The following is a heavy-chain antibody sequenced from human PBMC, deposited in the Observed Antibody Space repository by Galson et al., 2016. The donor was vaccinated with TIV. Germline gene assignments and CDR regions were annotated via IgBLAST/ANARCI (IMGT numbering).Heavy chain of an antibody. V-gene: IGHV1-69*01. CDR3: AKDRNTAFDTHYSYYGLDV. Sequence: CKASGGTFSSYVIKWVRQAPGQGLEWMGEIIPMFGTANYAQKFQGSVTITADESTSTAYMELRSLRSEDTAVYYCAKDRNTAFDTHYSYYGLDVWGQGTTVIVSS. CDR2: IIPMFGTA. J-gene: IGHJ6*02. D-gene: IGHD5-18*01. CDR1: GGTFSSYV.